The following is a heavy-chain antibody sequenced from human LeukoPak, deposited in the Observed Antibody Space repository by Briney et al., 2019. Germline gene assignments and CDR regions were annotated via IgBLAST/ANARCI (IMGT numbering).Heavy chain of an antibody. CDR3: AKDRGIVGAEYFDY. Sequence: PGGSLRLSCAAAGLTFSSYAMSWVRQAPGEGLGCVSTISDSGGSTYYADSVKGRFTISRDNSKTTLYLQMNSLRAEDTAVYYCAKDRGIVGAEYFDYWGQGTLVTVSS. CDR2: ISDSGGST. D-gene: IGHD1-26*01. CDR1: GLTFSSYA. V-gene: IGHV3-23*01. J-gene: IGHJ4*02.